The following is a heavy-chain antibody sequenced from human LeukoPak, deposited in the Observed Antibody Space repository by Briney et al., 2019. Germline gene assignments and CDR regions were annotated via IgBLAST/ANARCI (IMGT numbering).Heavy chain of an antibody. CDR3: ARVDPPGITIFGVGPRNYFDY. Sequence: VASVKVSCKASGGTFSSYAISWVRQAPGQGLEWMGGIIPIFGTANYAQKFQGRVTITADESTSTAYMELSSLRSEDTAVYYCARVDPPGITIFGVGPRNYFDYWGQGTLVTVSS. CDR2: IIPIFGTA. D-gene: IGHD3-3*01. J-gene: IGHJ4*02. V-gene: IGHV1-69*13. CDR1: GGTFSSYA.